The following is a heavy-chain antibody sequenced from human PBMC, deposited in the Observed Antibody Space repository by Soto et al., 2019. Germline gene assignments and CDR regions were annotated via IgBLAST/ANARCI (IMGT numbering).Heavy chain of an antibody. Sequence: PGGSLRLSCAASGFTFSSYGMHWVRQAPGKGLEWVAVIWYDGSNKYYADSVKGRFTISRDNSKNTLYLQMNSLRAEDTAVYYCARGPYGSGSYYNLLDYWGQGTLVTVSS. V-gene: IGHV3-33*01. J-gene: IGHJ4*02. CDR3: ARGPYGSGSYYNLLDY. CDR1: GFTFSSYG. CDR2: IWYDGSNK. D-gene: IGHD3-10*01.